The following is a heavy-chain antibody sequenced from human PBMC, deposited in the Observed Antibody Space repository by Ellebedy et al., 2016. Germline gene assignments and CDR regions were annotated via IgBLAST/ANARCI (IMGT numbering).Heavy chain of an antibody. J-gene: IGHJ6*02. CDR3: ARDAPSLRFLEWPRVGYYGMDV. Sequence: GGSLRLSCAASGFTFSSYWMSWVRQAPGKGLEWVANIKQDGSEKYYVDSVKGRFTISRDNAKNSLYLQMNSLRAEDTAVYYYARDAPSLRFLEWPRVGYYGMDVWGQGTTVTVSS. D-gene: IGHD3-3*01. CDR2: IKQDGSEK. CDR1: GFTFSSYW. V-gene: IGHV3-7*01.